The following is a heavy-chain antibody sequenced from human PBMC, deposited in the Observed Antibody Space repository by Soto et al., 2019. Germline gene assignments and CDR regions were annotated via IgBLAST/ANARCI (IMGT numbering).Heavy chain of an antibody. CDR2: ISPNSGGT. V-gene: IGHV1-2*02. CDR3: GKGRSGDVGVFY. CDR1: GYTFTGYY. J-gene: IGHJ4*02. Sequence: QVQLVQSGAEVKKSGASVKVSCKASGYTFTGYYIHWVRQAPGQGPEWMGEISPNSGGTKYAQRFQGRVTMTRDTSITTVYMELSTLSPDDTAVYYCGKGRSGDVGVFYWGQGTLVTVYS. D-gene: IGHD1-26*01.